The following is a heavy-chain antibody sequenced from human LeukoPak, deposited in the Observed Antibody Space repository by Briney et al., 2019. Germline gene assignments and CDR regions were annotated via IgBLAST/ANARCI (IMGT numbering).Heavy chain of an antibody. Sequence: GGSLRLSCAASGFTFNYAWMSWVRQAPGKGLELVGRTKSKTDGGATDYAVPVKGRFTISRDDSKNTLYLQMNSLNTEDTAIYYCTTEYFDRVSTVNFDYWGQGTLVTVSS. CDR1: GFTFNYAW. V-gene: IGHV3-15*01. D-gene: IGHD3-9*01. J-gene: IGHJ4*02. CDR2: TKSKTDGGAT. CDR3: TTEYFDRVSTVNFDY.